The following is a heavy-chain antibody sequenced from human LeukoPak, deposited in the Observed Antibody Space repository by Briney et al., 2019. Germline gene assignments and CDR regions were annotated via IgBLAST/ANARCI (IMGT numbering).Heavy chain of an antibody. CDR2: INTDGSST. J-gene: IGHJ3*02. CDR3: ARRDWDDAFDI. D-gene: IGHD3/OR15-3a*01. V-gene: IGHV3-74*01. CDR1: GFTFSSYW. Sequence: GGSLRLSCAASGFTFSSYWMHWVRQAPGKGLVRVSRINTDGSSTSYADSVKGRFTISRDNAKNTLYLQMNSLRAEDTAVYYCARRDWDDAFDIWGQGTMVTVSS.